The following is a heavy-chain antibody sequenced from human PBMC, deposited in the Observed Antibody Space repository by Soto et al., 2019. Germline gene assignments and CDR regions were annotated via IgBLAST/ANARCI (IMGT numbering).Heavy chain of an antibody. Sequence: LRLSCAASGFTFSNYWMTWVRQAPGKGLEWVANIKQDGSEKYYVDSVKGRFTISRDNAKNSLYLQMNSLRAEDMAVYYRARGVTIFGVVYFDYWGQGTLVTVSS. CDR3: ARGVTIFGVVYFDY. CDR1: GFTFSNYW. D-gene: IGHD3-3*01. V-gene: IGHV3-7*03. CDR2: IKQDGSEK. J-gene: IGHJ4*02.